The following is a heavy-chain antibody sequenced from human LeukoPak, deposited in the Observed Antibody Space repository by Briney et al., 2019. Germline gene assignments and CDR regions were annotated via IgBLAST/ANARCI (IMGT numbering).Heavy chain of an antibody. CDR2: ISSSGSTI. J-gene: IGHJ6*02. Sequence: GGSLRLSCAASGFTFSDYYMSWIRQAPGKGLEWVSYISSSGSTIYYADSVKGRFTISRDNAKNSLYLQMNSLRAEDTAVYYCARSHGSGSYYYYYYYGMDVWGQGTTVTVSS. D-gene: IGHD3-10*01. CDR1: GFTFSDYY. CDR3: ARSHGSGSYYYYYYYGMDV. V-gene: IGHV3-11*01.